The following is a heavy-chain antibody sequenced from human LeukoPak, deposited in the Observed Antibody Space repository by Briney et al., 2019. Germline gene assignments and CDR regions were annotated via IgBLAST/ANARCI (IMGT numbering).Heavy chain of an antibody. D-gene: IGHD2-15*01. CDR3: ASVVAATVSSYNWFDP. CDR1: GGTFSSYA. CDR2: IIPIFGTA. J-gene: IGHJ5*02. V-gene: IGHV1-69*05. Sequence: SVKVSCTASGGTFSSYAISWVRQAPGQGLEWMGGIIPIFGTANYAQKFQGRVTITTDESTSTAYMELSSLRSEDTAVYYCASVVAATVSSYNWFDPWGQGTLVTVSS.